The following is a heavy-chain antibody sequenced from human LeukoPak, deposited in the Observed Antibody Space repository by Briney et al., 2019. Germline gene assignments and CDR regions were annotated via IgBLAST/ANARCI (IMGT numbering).Heavy chain of an antibody. J-gene: IGHJ5*01. CDR2: ISFDGSNK. V-gene: IGHV3-30*18. CDR3: AKSLYYYDSTFDF. D-gene: IGHD3-22*01. Sequence: GGSLRLSCAASGFTFSSYGMHWVRQAPDKGLQWVAVISFDGSNKYYVDSVKGRFTISRDNSKNTLYLQMNSLRAEDTAIYYCAKSLYYYDSTFDFWGQGTLVTVSS. CDR1: GFTFSSYG.